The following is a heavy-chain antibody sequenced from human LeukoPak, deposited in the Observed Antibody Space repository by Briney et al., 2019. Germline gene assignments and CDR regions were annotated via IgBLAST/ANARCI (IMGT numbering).Heavy chain of an antibody. J-gene: IGHJ4*02. CDR3: AREPTSGREPTSGRPLDY. D-gene: IGHD5-12*01. CDR1: GGSISGYF. CDR2: IYSSGSN. V-gene: IGHV4-4*07. Sequence: SETLSLTCTVSGGSISGYFWTWIRQPAGKGLEWIGRIYSSGSNNYNLSLKSRVTMSLDTSKNHFSLNLTSVTAADTAVYYCAREPTSGREPTSGRPLDYWGQGTLVTVSS.